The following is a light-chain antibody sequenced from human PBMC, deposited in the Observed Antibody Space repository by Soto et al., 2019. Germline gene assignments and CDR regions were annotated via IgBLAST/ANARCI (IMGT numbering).Light chain of an antibody. CDR3: QQLNSFPIP. J-gene: IGKJ3*01. CDR2: GAS. CDR1: QGIANF. Sequence: LTQSPSSLSASVGDRVTISCRASQGIANFLAWYQQKPGKAPKLLIYGASTLQSGVPSRFSGSGSGTEFTLTISSLQPEDFATYYCQQLNSFPIPFGPGTKVDIK. V-gene: IGKV1-9*01.